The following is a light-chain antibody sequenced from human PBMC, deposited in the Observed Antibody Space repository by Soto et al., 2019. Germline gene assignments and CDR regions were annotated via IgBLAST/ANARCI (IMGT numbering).Light chain of an antibody. J-gene: IGKJ1*01. V-gene: IGKV3-11*01. CDR3: QHRSNWPWT. CDR1: QSVSAY. Sequence: EIVLTQSPVTLSLSPGERATLSCRASQSVSAYLAWFQQKAGQPPRLLIYDASDRASGVPPRFSGSGSGTDFTLTITGVEPEDSAVYYCQHRSNWPWTFGQGTKVEV. CDR2: DAS.